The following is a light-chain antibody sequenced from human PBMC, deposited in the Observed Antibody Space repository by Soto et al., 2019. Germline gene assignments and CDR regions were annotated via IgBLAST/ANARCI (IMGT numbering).Light chain of an antibody. CDR1: QSVSSN. V-gene: IGKV3-15*01. CDR2: GAS. CDR3: QQYNKWPPYS. Sequence: EIVMTQSPANLSVSPGERATLSCRASQSVSSNLAWYQQTPGQGPRLLIYGASTRATSIPARFSGSGSGTQFTLTIDSLQSEDFAVYYCQQYNKWPPYSLGQGIKLEIK. J-gene: IGKJ2*03.